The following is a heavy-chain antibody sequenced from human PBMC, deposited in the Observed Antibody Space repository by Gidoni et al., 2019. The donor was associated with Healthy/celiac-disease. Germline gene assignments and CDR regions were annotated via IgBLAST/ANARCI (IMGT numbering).Heavy chain of an antibody. V-gene: IGHV3-21*01. Sequence: EVQLVESGGGLVKPGGSLRLSCAASGLPFSSYSMNRVRQVPGMGLDWVSPISSSSSTMSYADSVKCRFTIASDNAKNSLYLQMNSLRSEDTAVYYCARPQTQYCSSTSCQEGYFDLWGRGTLVTVSS. CDR1: GLPFSSYS. CDR3: ARPQTQYCSSTSCQEGYFDL. D-gene: IGHD2-2*01. J-gene: IGHJ2*01. CDR2: ISSSSSTM.